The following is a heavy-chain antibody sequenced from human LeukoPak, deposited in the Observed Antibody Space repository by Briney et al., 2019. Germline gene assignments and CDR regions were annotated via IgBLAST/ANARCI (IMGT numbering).Heavy chain of an antibody. V-gene: IGHV3-64*01. J-gene: IGHJ4*02. Sequence: PGGSLRLSCAASGFTFSSYAVHWVRQAPGKGLEYVSAISSNGGSTYYANSVKGRFTISRDNSKNTLYLQMGSLRAEDMAVYYCARGGYYYGSGSYYSNWGQGTLVTVSS. CDR2: ISSNGGST. D-gene: IGHD3-10*01. CDR1: GFTFSSYA. CDR3: ARGGYYYGSGSYYSN.